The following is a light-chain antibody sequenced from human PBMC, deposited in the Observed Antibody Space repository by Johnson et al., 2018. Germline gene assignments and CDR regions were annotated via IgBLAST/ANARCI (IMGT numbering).Light chain of an antibody. Sequence: QSVLTQPPSVSAAPGQKVTISCSGSSSNIGNNYVSWYQQLPGTAPKLLIYENNKRPSGIPDRFYGSKSGTSANLGITGLPTGDEADYYCGTWDSSLSAGNVFGTGTKVTVL. CDR1: SSNIGNNY. CDR2: ENN. V-gene: IGLV1-51*02. J-gene: IGLJ1*01. CDR3: GTWDSSLSAGNV.